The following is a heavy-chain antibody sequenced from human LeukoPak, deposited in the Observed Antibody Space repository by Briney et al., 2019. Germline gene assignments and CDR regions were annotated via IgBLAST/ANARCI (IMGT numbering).Heavy chain of an antibody. V-gene: IGHV1-8*01. CDR3: ARVTGSSGWYYFDY. CDR2: MNPNSGNT. Sequence: GASVKVSCKASGYTFTNYDINWVRQAPGQGLEWMGWMNPNSGNTGYEQKFQGRVTMTRNTFISTAYMELSSLSSADTAVYYCARVTGSSGWYYFDYWGQGTLVTVSS. J-gene: IGHJ4*02. D-gene: IGHD6-19*01. CDR1: GYTFTNYD.